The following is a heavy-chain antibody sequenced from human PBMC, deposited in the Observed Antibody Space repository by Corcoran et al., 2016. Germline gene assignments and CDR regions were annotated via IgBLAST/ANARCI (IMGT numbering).Heavy chain of an antibody. Sequence: QVQLQQWGAGLLKPSETLSLTCAVYGGSFSGYYWSWIRQPPGKGLEWIGQISHNGYTKYNPSLKSRVTISGDTSKNQFSLKLSSVTAADTAVYYCARHGGWYFDLWGRDTLVTVSS. CDR3: ARHGGWYFDL. CDR1: GGSFSGYY. V-gene: IGHV4-34*01. J-gene: IGHJ2*01. CDR2: ISHNGYT. D-gene: IGHD3-10*01.